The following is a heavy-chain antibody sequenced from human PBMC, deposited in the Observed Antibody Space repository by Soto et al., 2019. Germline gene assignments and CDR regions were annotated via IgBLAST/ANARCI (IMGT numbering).Heavy chain of an antibody. CDR1: GFTFSSYG. CDR2: IWYDGSNK. D-gene: IGHD3-22*01. CDR3: ASPASSGYGEEAFDI. V-gene: IGHV3-33*01. J-gene: IGHJ3*02. Sequence: QVQLVESGGGVVQPGRSLRLSCAASGFTFSSYGMHWVRQAPGKGLEWVAVIWYDGSNKYYADSVKGRFTISRDNSKNTLYLQMNSLRVEDTDVYYCASPASSGYGEEAFDIWGQGTMVTVSS.